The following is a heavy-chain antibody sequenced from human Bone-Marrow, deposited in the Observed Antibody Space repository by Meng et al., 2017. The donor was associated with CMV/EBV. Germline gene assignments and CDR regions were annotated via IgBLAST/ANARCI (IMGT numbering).Heavy chain of an antibody. CDR3: ARLSSNGDSLKY. V-gene: IGHV4-59*01. CDR2: IYYSGST. D-gene: IGHD4-17*01. CDR1: GGSISSYY. Sequence: QVRLTESGPGIVKPSETLSLTCTVSGGSISSYYWSWIRQPPGKGLEWIGYIYYSGSTNYNPSLKSRVTISVDTSKNQFSLKLSSVTAADTAVYYCARLSSNGDSLKYWGQGTLVTVSS. J-gene: IGHJ4*02.